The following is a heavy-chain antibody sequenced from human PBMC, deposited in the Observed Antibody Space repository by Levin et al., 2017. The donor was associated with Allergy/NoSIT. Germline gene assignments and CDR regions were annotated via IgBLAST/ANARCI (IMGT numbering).Heavy chain of an antibody. J-gene: IGHJ4*02. Sequence: PSETLSLTCAVYGGSFSGYYWSWIRQPPGKGLEWIGEINHSGSTNYNPSLKSRVTISVDTSKNQFSLKLSSVTAADTAVYYCARGRSRITIFGVVLQTRFDYWGQGTLVTVSS. CDR3: ARGRSRITIFGVVLQTRFDY. CDR2: INHSGST. D-gene: IGHD3-3*01. CDR1: GGSFSGYY. V-gene: IGHV4-34*01.